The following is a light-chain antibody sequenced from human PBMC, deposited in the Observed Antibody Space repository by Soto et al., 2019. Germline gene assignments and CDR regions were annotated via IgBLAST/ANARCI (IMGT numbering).Light chain of an antibody. CDR2: GAS. J-gene: IGKJ1*01. CDR3: QQYNNWWT. V-gene: IGKV3-15*01. CDR1: QSVSSN. Sequence: EIVMTQSPATLSVSPGERATLSCRASQSVSSNLSWYQQKPGQAPRLLIDGASTRATGIPARFSGSGSGTEFTLTISSLQSEYLAVYYCQQYNNWWTFGQGTKVEIK.